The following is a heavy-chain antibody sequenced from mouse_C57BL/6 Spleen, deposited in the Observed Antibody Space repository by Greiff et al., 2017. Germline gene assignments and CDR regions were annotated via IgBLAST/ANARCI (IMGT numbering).Heavy chain of an antibody. CDR1: GFSFTSYA. J-gene: IGHJ4*01. CDR3: ARVGGYSNFYAMDY. Sequence: VLLVESGPGLVAPSQSLSITCTVSGFSFTSYAISWVRQPPGKGLEWLGVIWTGGGTNYNSALKSRLSISKDNSKSQVFLKMNSLQTDATARDCCARVGGYSNFYAMDYWGQGTSVTVSS. D-gene: IGHD2-5*01. CDR2: IWTGGGT. V-gene: IGHV2-9-1*01.